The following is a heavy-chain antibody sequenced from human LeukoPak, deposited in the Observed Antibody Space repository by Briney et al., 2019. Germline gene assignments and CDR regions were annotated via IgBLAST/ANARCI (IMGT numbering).Heavy chain of an antibody. CDR1: GFTFTSSA. CDR3: AAGWVCSGGSCYYYFDY. CDR2: IVVGRGDT. V-gene: IGHV1-58*02. D-gene: IGHD2-15*01. Sequence: SVKVSCKASGFTFTSSAMQWVRQARGQRLEWIGWIVVGRGDTNYAQKFQERVTITRDMSTSTAYMELSSLRSEDTAVYYCAAGWVCSGGSCYYYFDYWGQGTLVTVSS. J-gene: IGHJ4*02.